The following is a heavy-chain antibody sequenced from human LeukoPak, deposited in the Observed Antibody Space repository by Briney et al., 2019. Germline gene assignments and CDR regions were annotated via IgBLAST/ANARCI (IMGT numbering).Heavy chain of an antibody. J-gene: IGHJ4*02. CDR3: SRAYSYGYSYYFDY. D-gene: IGHD5-18*01. V-gene: IGHV4-59*01. CDR1: VGSISTYY. CDR2: IHYSGST. Sequence: SETLSLTCTVSVGSISTYYWSWIRQPPGKGLEWIGFIHYSGSTKYNPSLNSRVTISVDTSKNQFSLTLSSVTAADTAVYYCSRAYSYGYSYYFDYWGQGTLVTVSS.